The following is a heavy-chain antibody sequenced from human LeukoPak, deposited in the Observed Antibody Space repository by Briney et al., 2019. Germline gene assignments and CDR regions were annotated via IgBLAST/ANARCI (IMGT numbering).Heavy chain of an antibody. D-gene: IGHD3-22*01. CDR1: GGSISSYY. Sequence: SETLSLTCTVSGGSISSYYWSCIRQPPGKGLEWIGYIYYSGSTNYNPSLKSRVTISVDTSKNQFSLKLSSVTAADTAVYYCAGVNYYDSSDQLDYWGQGTLVTVSS. J-gene: IGHJ4*02. CDR2: IYYSGST. V-gene: IGHV4-59*12. CDR3: AGVNYYDSSDQLDY.